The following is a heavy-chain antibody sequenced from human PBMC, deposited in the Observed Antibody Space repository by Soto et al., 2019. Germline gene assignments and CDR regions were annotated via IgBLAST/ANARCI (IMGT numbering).Heavy chain of an antibody. J-gene: IGHJ4*02. CDR2: SSATGAGT. CDR1: GFTFSSYG. CDR3: AKDRRAGGNYGFYSDF. Sequence: GGSLRLSCAASGFTFSSYGITWVRQAPGKGLEWVSFSSATGAGTYYADSVKGRFTISRDNSKNTLYLQMTSLRADDTAVYYCAKDRRAGGNYGFYSDFWGQGALVTVSS. D-gene: IGHD1-7*01. V-gene: IGHV3-23*01.